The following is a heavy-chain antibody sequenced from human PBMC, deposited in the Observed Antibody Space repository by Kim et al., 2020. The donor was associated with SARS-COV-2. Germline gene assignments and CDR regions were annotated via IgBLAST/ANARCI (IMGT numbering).Heavy chain of an antibody. V-gene: IGHV3-30*04. CDR3: TRSPFDYGSYLGYFDF. Sequence: GGSLRLSCGASGFSFSRSSMHWVRQAPGKGLEWVAVLSYDGNNKFYANSVKGRFTISRDNSKDTMYLQMSSLRAEDTAVYYCTRSPFDYGSYLGYFDFWG. CDR2: LSYDGNNK. D-gene: IGHD4-17*01. CDR1: GFSFSRSS. J-gene: IGHJ4*01.